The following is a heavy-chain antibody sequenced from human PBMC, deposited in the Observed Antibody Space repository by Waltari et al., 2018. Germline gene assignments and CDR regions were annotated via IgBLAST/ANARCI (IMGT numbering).Heavy chain of an antibody. D-gene: IGHD3-3*02. J-gene: IGHJ3*02. CDR2: IEPEDGQT. Sequence: EVHLLQSGAEVKKPGTTLKISCQLSGYTFNDYYIHWIQQAPGKGLQWMGLIEPEDGQTIYAEAFQGRISMTADSSIDTVYMELSSLTSDDSAVFYCATALGDSISASRPFDIWGQGTVITVSS. CDR1: GYTFNDYY. V-gene: IGHV1-69-2*01. CDR3: ATALGDSISASRPFDI.